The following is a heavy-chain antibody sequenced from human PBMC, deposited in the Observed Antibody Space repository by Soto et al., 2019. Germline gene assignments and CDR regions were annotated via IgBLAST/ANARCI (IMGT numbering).Heavy chain of an antibody. CDR2: ISGSGGST. CDR3: SKELIDGWLRYFDY. CDR1: GFTFSSYA. D-gene: IGHD2-15*01. V-gene: IGHV3-23*01. Sequence: EVQLLESGGGLVQPGGSLRLSCAASGFTFSSYAMSWVRQAPGKGLEWVSAISGSGGSTYYADSVEGRFTISRDKSMNTLYLQMNSLRAEDTAVYYCSKELIDGWLRYFDYWGQGPLVTVSS. J-gene: IGHJ4*02.